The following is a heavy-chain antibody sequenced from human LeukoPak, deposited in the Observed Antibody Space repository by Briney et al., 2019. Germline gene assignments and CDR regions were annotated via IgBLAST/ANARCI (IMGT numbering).Heavy chain of an antibody. Sequence: GGSLILSCAASGFTFSSYAIHWVRQAPGKGLEYVSAISSNGGSTYYADSVKGRYAISRDNSKNTVYLQMSGLRVEDTAVYYCVKDAYQYCGTTSCYAAFDIWGQGTMVTVSS. D-gene: IGHD2-2*01. CDR3: VKDAYQYCGTTSCYAAFDI. J-gene: IGHJ3*02. V-gene: IGHV3-64D*08. CDR1: GFTFSSYA. CDR2: ISSNGGST.